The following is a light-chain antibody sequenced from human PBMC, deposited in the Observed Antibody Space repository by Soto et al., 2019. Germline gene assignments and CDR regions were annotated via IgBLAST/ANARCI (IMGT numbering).Light chain of an antibody. J-gene: IGKJ3*01. CDR2: AAS. Sequence: DIQMTQSPSSLSASVGDRVTITCRASQSISSYLNWYQQKPGKAPKLLIYAASSLQSGVTSRFSGSGSGTDLTLTISSLQPEDFATYYCQQSYSTPLPFGPGTKVDIK. V-gene: IGKV1-39*01. CDR1: QSISSY. CDR3: QQSYSTPLP.